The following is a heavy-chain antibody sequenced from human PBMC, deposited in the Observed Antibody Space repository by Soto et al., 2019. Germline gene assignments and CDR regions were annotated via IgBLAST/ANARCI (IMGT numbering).Heavy chain of an antibody. Sequence: GGSLRLSCAASGFTFSSYDMHWVRQATGKGLEWVSAIGTAGDTYYPGSVKGRFTISRENAKNSLYLQMNSLRAGDTAVYYCARGRAARFFSYYYMDVWGKGTTVTVSS. CDR3: ARGRAARFFSYYYMDV. CDR2: IGTAGDT. CDR1: GFTFSSYD. J-gene: IGHJ6*03. D-gene: IGHD6-6*01. V-gene: IGHV3-13*01.